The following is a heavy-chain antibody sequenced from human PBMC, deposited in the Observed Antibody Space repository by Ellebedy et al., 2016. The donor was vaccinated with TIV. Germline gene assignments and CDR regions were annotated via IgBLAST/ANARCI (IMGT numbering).Heavy chain of an antibody. CDR2: IIPIFGTA. CDR3: ARVGYCSGGSCYPYHGMDV. CDR1: GGTFSSYA. Sequence: AASVKVSCKASGGTFSSYAISWARQAPGQGLEWMGGIIPIFGTANYAQKFQGRVTITADKSTSTAYMELSSLRSEDTAVYYCARVGYCSGGSCYPYHGMDVWGQGTTVTVSS. D-gene: IGHD2-15*01. J-gene: IGHJ6*02. V-gene: IGHV1-69*06.